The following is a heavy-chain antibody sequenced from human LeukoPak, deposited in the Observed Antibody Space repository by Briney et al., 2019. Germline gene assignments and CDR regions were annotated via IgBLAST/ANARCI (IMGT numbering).Heavy chain of an antibody. CDR1: GYTFTSYG. V-gene: IGHV1-18*01. CDR3: ARAMYSSGYHGNDY. J-gene: IGHJ4*02. D-gene: IGHD3-22*01. CDR2: ISAYNGNT. Sequence: GASVKVSCKASGYTFTSYGISWVRQAPGQGLEWMGWISAYNGNTNYAQKLQGRVTMTTDTSTSTAYMELRSLRSDDTAVYYCARAMYSSGYHGNDYWGQGTLVTVSS.